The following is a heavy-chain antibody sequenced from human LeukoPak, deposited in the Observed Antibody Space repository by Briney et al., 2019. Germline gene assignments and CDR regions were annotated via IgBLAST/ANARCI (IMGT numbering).Heavy chain of an antibody. D-gene: IGHD4-23*01. CDR1: VGSISGYY. V-gene: IGHV4-59*01. J-gene: IGHJ1*01. CDR3: ARYGGSSPGYFQL. CDR2: VYDSGST. Sequence: SETLSLTCTVSVGSISGYYWTWIRQPPGNGLECIGSVYDSGSTNYNPSLESRVTISRDTSKNLFSLILKSVTAADTAVYSCARYGGSSPGYFQLWGQGTLVTVSS.